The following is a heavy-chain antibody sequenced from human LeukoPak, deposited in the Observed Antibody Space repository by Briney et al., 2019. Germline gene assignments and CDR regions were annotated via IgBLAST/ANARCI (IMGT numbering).Heavy chain of an antibody. Sequence: SETLSLTCAVSGGSISSGGYSWSWIRQPPGKGLEWIGYIYHSGSTYYNPSLKSRVTISVDRSKNQFSLKLSSVTAADTAVYYCARAKDGPYYFDYWGRGTLVTVSS. V-gene: IGHV4-30-2*01. CDR1: GGSISSGGYS. D-gene: IGHD2-15*01. J-gene: IGHJ4*02. CDR3: ARAKDGPYYFDY. CDR2: IYHSGST.